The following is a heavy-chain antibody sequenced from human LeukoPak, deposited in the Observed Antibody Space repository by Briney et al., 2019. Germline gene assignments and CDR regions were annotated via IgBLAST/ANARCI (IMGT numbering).Heavy chain of an antibody. D-gene: IGHD4-17*01. CDR3: TRDPNGDYVGAFDF. CDR2: IRGSGSGA. J-gene: IGHJ3*01. Sequence: GGSLRLSCAASEFTSSNYAMTWVRQAPGKGLEWVSSIRGSGSGADYADSVEGRFTISRDNSKNTLYLQMNRLRAEDTAVYYCTRDPNGDYVGAFDFWGQGTMVTVSS. V-gene: IGHV3-23*01. CDR1: EFTSSNYA.